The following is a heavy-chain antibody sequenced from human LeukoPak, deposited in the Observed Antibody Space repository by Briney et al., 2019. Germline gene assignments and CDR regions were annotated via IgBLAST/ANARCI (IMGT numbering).Heavy chain of an antibody. CDR1: GFTFDDYA. D-gene: IGHD3-22*01. CDR3: AKMGEIVVVIGAFDI. V-gene: IGHV3-9*01. J-gene: IGHJ3*02. Sequence: GRSLRLSCAASGFTFDDYAMHWVRQAPGKGLEWVSGISWNSGSIGYADSVKGRFTISRDNAKNSLYLQMNSLRAEDTALYYCAKMGEIVVVIGAFDIWGQGTMVTVSS. CDR2: ISWNSGSI.